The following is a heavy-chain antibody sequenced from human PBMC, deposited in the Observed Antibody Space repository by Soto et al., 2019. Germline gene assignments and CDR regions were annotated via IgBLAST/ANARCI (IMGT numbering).Heavy chain of an antibody. D-gene: IGHD2-15*01. CDR2: ISSSSSSI. Sequence: EVQLVESGGGLVQPGGSLRLSCAASGFTFSSFSMNWVSQAPGKGLEWLSYISSSSSSIYYADSVKGRFTISRDNAKNSVYLQINSLRDEDTSVYYCARDGTETGSVGYYGMDVWGQGTTVTVSS. J-gene: IGHJ6*02. CDR3: ARDGTETGSVGYYGMDV. V-gene: IGHV3-48*02. CDR1: GFTFSSFS.